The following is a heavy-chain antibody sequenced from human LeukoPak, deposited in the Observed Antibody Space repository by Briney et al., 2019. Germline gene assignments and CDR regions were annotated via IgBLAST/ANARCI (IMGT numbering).Heavy chain of an antibody. J-gene: IGHJ4*02. D-gene: IGHD3-22*01. V-gene: IGHV3-73*01. Sequence: GGSLRLSCAASGFTFSGSAMHWVRQASGKGLEWVGRIRSNANNYATAYAASVKGRFTISRDNSKNTLYLQMNSLRAEDTAVYYCAKDSPYYYDSSGPDFDYWGQGTLVTVSS. CDR2: IRSNANNYAT. CDR3: AKDSPYYYDSSGPDFDY. CDR1: GFTFSGSA.